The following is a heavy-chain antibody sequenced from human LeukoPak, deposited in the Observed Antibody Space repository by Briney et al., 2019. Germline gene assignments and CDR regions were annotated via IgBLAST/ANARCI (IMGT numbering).Heavy chain of an antibody. J-gene: IGHJ3*02. V-gene: IGHV1-2*02. CDR3: ARNIWFGESADAFDI. Sequence: ASVKVSCKASGYTFTGYYMHWVRQAPGQGLEWMGWINPNSGGTNYAQKFQGRVTMTRDTSIRTAYMELSRLTSDDTAVYYCARNIWFGESADAFDIWGQGTTVTVSS. CDR2: INPNSGGT. CDR1: GYTFTGYY. D-gene: IGHD3-10*01.